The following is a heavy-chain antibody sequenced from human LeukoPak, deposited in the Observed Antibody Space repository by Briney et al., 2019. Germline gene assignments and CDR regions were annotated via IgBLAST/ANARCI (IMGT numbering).Heavy chain of an antibody. J-gene: IGHJ3*02. CDR3: ARGIDDYGVIDAFDI. CDR2: IIPIFGTA. CDR1: GYSFTTYA. Sequence: ASVKVSCKASGYSFTTYAMNWLRQAPGQGLEWMGGIIPIFGTANYAQKFQGRVTITADKSTSTAYMELSSLRSEDTAVYYCARGIDDYGVIDAFDIWGQGTMVTVSS. V-gene: IGHV1-69*06. D-gene: IGHD4-17*01.